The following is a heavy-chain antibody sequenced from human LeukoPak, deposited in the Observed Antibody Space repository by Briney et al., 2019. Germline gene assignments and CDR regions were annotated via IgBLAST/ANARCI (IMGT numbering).Heavy chain of an antibody. CDR1: EFTFNNYW. CDR2: IKQDGSEK. J-gene: IGHJ4*02. D-gene: IGHD5-18*01. Sequence: GGSLRLSCAASEFTFNNYWMSWVRLAPGKGLEWVANIKQDGSEKNYVDSVKGRFTISRDNAKNSLYLQMNSLRAEDTAVYYCARDVPGAHARSGYSYGRRDYWGQGTLVTVSS. CDR3: ARDVPGAHARSGYSYGRRDY. V-gene: IGHV3-7*01.